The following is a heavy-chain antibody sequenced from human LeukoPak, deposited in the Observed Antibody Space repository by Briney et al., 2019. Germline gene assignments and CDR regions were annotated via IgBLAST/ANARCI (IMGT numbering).Heavy chain of an antibody. V-gene: IGHV4-31*03. CDR3: ARDRVRSSGWYYFDY. Sequence: PSQTLSLTCTVSGVSISSGGYYWSWIRQHPGKGLEWIGYIYYSGSTYYNPSLKSRVTISVDTSKNQFSLKLSSVTAADTAVYYCARDRVRSSGWYYFDYWGQGTLVTVSS. CDR1: GVSISSGGYY. J-gene: IGHJ4*02. D-gene: IGHD6-19*01. CDR2: IYYSGST.